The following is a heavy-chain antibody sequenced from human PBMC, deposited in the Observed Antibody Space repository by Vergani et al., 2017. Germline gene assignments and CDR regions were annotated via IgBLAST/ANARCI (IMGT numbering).Heavy chain of an antibody. CDR3: ARGTSNGLVVDSTPYYYYYMDV. CDR1: GGSFSGYY. J-gene: IGHJ6*03. CDR2: INHSGST. D-gene: IGHD2-2*01. Sequence: QVQLQQWGAGLLKPSETLSLTCAVYGGSFSGYYRSWIRQPPGKGLEWIGEINHSGSTNYNPSLKSRVTISVDTSKNQFSLKLSSVTAAATAVYYCARGTSNGLVVDSTPYYYYYMDVWGKGTTVTVSS. V-gene: IGHV4-34*01.